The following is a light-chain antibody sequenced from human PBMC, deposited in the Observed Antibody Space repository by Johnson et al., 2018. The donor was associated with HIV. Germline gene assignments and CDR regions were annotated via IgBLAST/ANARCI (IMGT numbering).Light chain of an antibody. CDR2: ENN. J-gene: IGLJ1*01. Sequence: QSVLTQPPSVSAAPGQKVTISCSGSSSNIGKNYVSWYQQLPGTAPKVLIYENNKRPSGIPDRFSGSKSGASATLGITGLQTGDEADYYCGAWDSSLSAYVFGTGTNVTVL. CDR1: SSNIGKNY. V-gene: IGLV1-51*02. CDR3: GAWDSSLSAYV.